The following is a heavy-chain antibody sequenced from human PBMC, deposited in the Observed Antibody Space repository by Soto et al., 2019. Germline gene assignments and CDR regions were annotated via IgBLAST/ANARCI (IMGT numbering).Heavy chain of an antibody. CDR2: INSDGSST. CDR1: GFTFSSYW. Sequence: GGSLILSCAASGFTFSSYWMHWVRQAPGKGLVWVSRINSDGSSTSYADSVKGRFTISRDNAKNTLYLQMNSLRAEDTAVYYCARESSGSSGWFFDYWGQGTLVTVSS. J-gene: IGHJ4*02. V-gene: IGHV3-74*01. CDR3: ARESSGSSGWFFDY. D-gene: IGHD6-19*01.